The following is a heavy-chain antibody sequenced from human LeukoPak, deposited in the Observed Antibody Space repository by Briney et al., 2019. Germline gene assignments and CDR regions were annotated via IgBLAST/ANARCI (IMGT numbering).Heavy chain of an antibody. CDR2: ISGSGYYT. CDR3: AKDGSWGDYYFYFYMDV. CDR1: GFTFGSFA. D-gene: IGHD3-16*01. J-gene: IGHJ6*03. Sequence: GGSLRLSCEASGFTFGSFAMSWVRQAPGKGLDWVSGISGSGYYTYYADSVKGRFTISRDNSKNTLYIEMNSLRAEDTAVYYCAKDGSWGDYYFYFYMDVWGKGTTVTVSS. V-gene: IGHV3-23*01.